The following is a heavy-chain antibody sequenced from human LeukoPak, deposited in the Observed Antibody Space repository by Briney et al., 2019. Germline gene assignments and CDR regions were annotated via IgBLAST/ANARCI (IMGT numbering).Heavy chain of an antibody. V-gene: IGHV3-23*01. D-gene: IGHD4-17*01. Sequence: PGGSLRLSCAASGFTFSSSAMSWVRQAPGKGLEWVSAIRATGGSTYYADSVKGGFTISRDNSKNPLYLQMNSLRAADTAVYSCAKNYGAHVNWFAPWGQGTLVTVSS. CDR1: GFTFSSSA. CDR2: IRATGGST. J-gene: IGHJ5*02. CDR3: AKNYGAHVNWFAP.